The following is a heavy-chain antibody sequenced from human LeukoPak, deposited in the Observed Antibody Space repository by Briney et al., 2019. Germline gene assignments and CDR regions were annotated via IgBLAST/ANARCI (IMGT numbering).Heavy chain of an antibody. D-gene: IGHD5-18*01. Sequence: PSETLSLTCTVSGGSISSSRYCWGWIRQPPGKGLEWIGSIYYSGSTYYNPSLKSRVTISVDASKDQFSLKLTSVTAADTAVYYCARRGSTVLVRDYFDYWGQGTLVTVSS. CDR3: ARRGSTVLVRDYFDY. V-gene: IGHV4-39*01. J-gene: IGHJ4*02. CDR1: GGSISSSRYC. CDR2: IYYSGST.